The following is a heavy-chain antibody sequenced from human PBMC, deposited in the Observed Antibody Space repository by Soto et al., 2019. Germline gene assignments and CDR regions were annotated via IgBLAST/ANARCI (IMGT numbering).Heavy chain of an antibody. CDR1: GGTFSSYA. V-gene: IGHV1-69*13. J-gene: IGHJ4*02. CDR2: IIPIFGTA. CDR3: ARGYSYGYPYFDY. Sequence: ASVKVSCKASGGTFSSYAISWVRQAPGQGLEWMGGIIPIFGTANYAQKFQGRVTITADESTSTAYMELSSLRSEDTAVYYCARGYSYGYPYFDYWGQGTLVTVSS. D-gene: IGHD5-18*01.